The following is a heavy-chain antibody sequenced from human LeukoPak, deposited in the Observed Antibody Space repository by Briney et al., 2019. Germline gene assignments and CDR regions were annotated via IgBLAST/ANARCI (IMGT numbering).Heavy chain of an antibody. Sequence: PSETLSLTCTVSGGSISSSSYYWGWIRQPPGKGLEWIGSIYYSGSTYYNPSLKSRVTISVDTSKNQFSLKLSSVTAADTAAYYCARRTRLSSITITWSGGWFDPWGQGTLVTVSS. CDR3: ARRTRLSSITITWSGGWFDP. V-gene: IGHV4-39*01. J-gene: IGHJ5*02. D-gene: IGHD3-3*01. CDR2: IYYSGST. CDR1: GGSISSSSYY.